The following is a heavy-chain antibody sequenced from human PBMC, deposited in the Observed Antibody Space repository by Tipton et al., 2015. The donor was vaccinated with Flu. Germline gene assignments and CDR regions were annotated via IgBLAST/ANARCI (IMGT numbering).Heavy chain of an antibody. V-gene: IGHV5-51*03. J-gene: IGHJ4*02. CDR3: AASDAAGVWLGNY. D-gene: IGHD3-10*01. CDR2: IYPGDSDT. CDR1: GYNFANYW. Sequence: VQLVQSGAEVKKPGVSLKISCKGSGYNFANYWIAWVRQSTGKGLEGMGFIYPGDSDTRYSPSIQGPVTISADKSLSTAFWQWDNLNASDRATYFCAASDAAGVWLGNYRCQGTLGSVSS.